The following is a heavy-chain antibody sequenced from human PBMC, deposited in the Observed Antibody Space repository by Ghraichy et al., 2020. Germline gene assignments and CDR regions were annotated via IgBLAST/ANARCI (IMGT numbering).Heavy chain of an antibody. CDR2: IKNDGSST. J-gene: IGHJ4*02. CDR3: ARGLGTYQFDY. Sequence: GGSLRLSCAASGFTFSSYWMHWVRQAPGKGLVWVSRIKNDGSSTNYADSVKGRFTISRDNAKNTLYLQMNSLRAEDTAVYYCARGLGTYQFDYWGQGTLGTVSS. D-gene: IGHD1-7*01. V-gene: IGHV3-74*01. CDR1: GFTFSSYW.